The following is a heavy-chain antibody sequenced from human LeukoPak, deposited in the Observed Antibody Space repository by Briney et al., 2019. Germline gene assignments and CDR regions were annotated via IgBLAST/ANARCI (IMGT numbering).Heavy chain of an antibody. J-gene: IGHJ6*03. Sequence: GGSLRLSCAASGFTFDDYAMHWVRQTPGKGLEWVSRISWNSDSMAYADSVTGRFTISRDNARNSLYLQMNSLRAEDTALYYCARDGDTVLTRGYYYYMDVWGKGTTVTVSS. CDR2: ISWNSDSM. CDR1: GFTFDDYA. CDR3: ARDGDTVLTRGYYYYMDV. D-gene: IGHD4-23*01. V-gene: IGHV3-9*01.